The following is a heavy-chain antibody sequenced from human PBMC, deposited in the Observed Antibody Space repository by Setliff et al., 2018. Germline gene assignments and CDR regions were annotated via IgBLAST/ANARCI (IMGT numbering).Heavy chain of an antibody. Sequence: SETLSLTCTVPGGSISSISYYWGWIRQPPGKGLEWIGTVYDSGTTYYNPSLKSRVTIYVDTSKNQFSLNLNSVTAADTGVYYCASCRYQVPYDYWGQGILVTVSS. V-gene: IGHV4-39*01. D-gene: IGHD2-2*01. CDR3: ASCRYQVPYDY. CDR1: GGSISSISYY. CDR2: VYDSGTT. J-gene: IGHJ4*02.